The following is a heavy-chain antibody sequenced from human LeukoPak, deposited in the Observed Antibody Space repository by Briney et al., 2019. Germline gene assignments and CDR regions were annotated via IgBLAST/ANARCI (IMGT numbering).Heavy chain of an antibody. V-gene: IGHV1-2*06. CDR3: ARFVDTAMDAFDI. CDR1: GYTFTGYY. J-gene: IGHJ3*02. Sequence: GASVKASCKASGYTFTGYYMHWVRQAPGQGLEWLGRINPNSGGTNYAQKFQGRVTMTRDTSISTAYMEPSRLRSDDTAVYYCARFVDTAMDAFDIWGQGTMVTVSS. CDR2: INPNSGGT. D-gene: IGHD5-18*01.